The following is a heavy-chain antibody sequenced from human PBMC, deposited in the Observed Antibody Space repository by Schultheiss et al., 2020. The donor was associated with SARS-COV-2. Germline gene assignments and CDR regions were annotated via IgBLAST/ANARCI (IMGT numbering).Heavy chain of an antibody. V-gene: IGHV4-4*07. J-gene: IGHJ5*02. CDR3: ARVVPAAGWFDP. D-gene: IGHD2-2*01. CDR2: IYTSGST. CDR1: GGSISSYY. Sequence: SETLSLTCTVSGGSISSYYWSWIRQPAGKGLEWIGRIYTSGSTNYNPSLKSRVTISVDTSKNQFSLKVNSVTAADTAVYSCARVVPAAGWFDPWGQGTLVTVSS.